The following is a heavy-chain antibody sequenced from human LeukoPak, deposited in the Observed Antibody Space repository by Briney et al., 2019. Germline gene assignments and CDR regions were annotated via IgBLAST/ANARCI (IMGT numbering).Heavy chain of an antibody. D-gene: IGHD6-13*01. V-gene: IGHV3-48*02. J-gene: IGHJ4*02. CDR2: ISTGSSTT. CDR1: EFAFSTYN. Sequence: GGSLRLSCAASEFAFSTYNMNWVRQAPGKGLEWVSYISTGSSTTYYADSVKGRFTISRDNVENSLYLQMNSLRDEDTAVYYCARGLRIAAAGYYFDYWGQGTLVTVSS. CDR3: ARGLRIAAAGYYFDY.